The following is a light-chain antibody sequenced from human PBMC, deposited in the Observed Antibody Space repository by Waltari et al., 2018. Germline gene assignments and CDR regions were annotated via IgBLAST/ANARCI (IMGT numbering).Light chain of an antibody. CDR1: NIESKS. Sequence: SYVLTQPPSVSVAPGETARLTCRGNNIESKSVHWYRQRPGQAPGLVISYDSDRPSGIPDRLSGSNSGNTATLTISRVEAGDEADYYCQVWDANTDPGVFGTGTEVTVL. V-gene: IGLV3-21*01. CDR2: YDS. J-gene: IGLJ1*01. CDR3: QVWDANTDPGV.